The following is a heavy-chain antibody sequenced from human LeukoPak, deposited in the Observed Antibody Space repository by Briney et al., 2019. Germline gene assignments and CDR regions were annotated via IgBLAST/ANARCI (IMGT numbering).Heavy chain of an antibody. CDR2: FIPILRTP. V-gene: IGHV1-69*05. D-gene: IGHD3-10*01. CDR3: ATPSRGHAFDI. J-gene: IGHJ3*02. CDR1: GGTVSSFA. Sequence: GSSVKVSCKTSGGTVSSFALSWMRQAPGQGPERMGGFIPILRTPKDAQKFQGRVTITTDESTDTFYMEVSGLRVEDTAVYYCATPSRGHAFDIWGQGTMVTVS.